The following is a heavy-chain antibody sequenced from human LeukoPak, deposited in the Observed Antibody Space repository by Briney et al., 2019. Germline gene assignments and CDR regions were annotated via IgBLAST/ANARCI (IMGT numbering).Heavy chain of an antibody. CDR3: ARPRRGSSWSIGD. Sequence: GGSLRLSCAASGFTFSIYGMHWVRQAQGKGLEWVAVIWYDGSNKYYADSVKGRFTISRDNSKNTLYLQMNSLRAEDTAVYYCARPRRGSSWSIGDWGQGTLVTVSS. V-gene: IGHV3-33*01. D-gene: IGHD6-13*01. CDR2: IWYDGSNK. CDR1: GFTFSIYG. J-gene: IGHJ4*02.